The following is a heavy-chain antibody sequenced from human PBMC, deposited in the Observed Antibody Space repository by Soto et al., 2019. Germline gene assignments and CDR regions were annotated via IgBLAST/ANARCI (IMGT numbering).Heavy chain of an antibody. V-gene: IGHV1-46*01. CDR3: ARDHNFGFILYAMDV. D-gene: IGHD2-15*01. CDR1: GYTFTSYS. J-gene: IGHJ6*02. Sequence: SVKVSCQASGYTFTSYSMHWVRQAPVQGLEWMGIINPSSGRTSYAQNFQGRVTMTSDTSTSIVYMEMSSLKSEDTAVYYCARDHNFGFILYAMDVWGQGTTVTVSS. CDR2: INPSSGRT.